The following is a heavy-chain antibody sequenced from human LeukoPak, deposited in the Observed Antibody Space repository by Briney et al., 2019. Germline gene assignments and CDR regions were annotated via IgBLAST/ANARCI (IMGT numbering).Heavy chain of an antibody. Sequence: PSETLSLTCAVYGGSFSGYYWSWNREPPGKGLEWIGEINHSGSTNYNPSLKSRVTISVDTSKNQFSLKLSSVTAADTAVYYCARGGELRYAFDIWGQGTMVTVSS. CDR3: ARGGELRYAFDI. V-gene: IGHV4-34*01. J-gene: IGHJ3*02. CDR2: INHSGST. CDR1: GGSFSGYY. D-gene: IGHD1-26*01.